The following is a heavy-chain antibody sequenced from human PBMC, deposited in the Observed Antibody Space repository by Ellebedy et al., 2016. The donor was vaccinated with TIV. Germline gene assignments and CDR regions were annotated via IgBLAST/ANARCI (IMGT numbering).Heavy chain of an antibody. J-gene: IGHJ6*02. CDR1: GYTFTSYY. Sequence: ASVKVSCKASGYTFTSYYMHWVRQAPGQGLEWMRIINPSGGSTSYAQKFQGRVTMTRDTSTSTVYMELSSLRSEDTAVYYCAREGGRANYYYYGMDVWGQGTTVTVSS. V-gene: IGHV1-46*01. D-gene: IGHD6-25*01. CDR2: INPSGGST. CDR3: AREGGRANYYYYGMDV.